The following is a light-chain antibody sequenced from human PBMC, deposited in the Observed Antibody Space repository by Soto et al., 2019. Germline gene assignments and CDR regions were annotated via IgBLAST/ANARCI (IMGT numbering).Light chain of an antibody. Sequence: EIVMTQSPATLSLSPGERATLSCRASQTIDNTLAWYRRKPGQAPRLLIYDASTRATGVPARFSGSGSGTDSTLTISSLQSEDFAVYYCQHYNYWPYTFGQGTKVDIK. CDR2: DAS. CDR3: QHYNYWPYT. CDR1: QTIDNT. J-gene: IGKJ2*01. V-gene: IGKV3-15*01.